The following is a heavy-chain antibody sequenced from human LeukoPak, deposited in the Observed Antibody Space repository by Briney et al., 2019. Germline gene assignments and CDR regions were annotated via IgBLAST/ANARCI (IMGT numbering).Heavy chain of an antibody. CDR1: GFTFSSYW. CDR2: INSDGSST. J-gene: IGHJ3*02. D-gene: IGHD2-2*01. Sequence: GGSLRLSCAASGFTFSSYWMHWVRQAPGKGLVWVSRINSDGSSTSYADSVKSRFTISRDNAKNTLYLQMNSLRAEDTAVYYCVKGYCSSTSCEGVVFDIWGQGTMVTVSS. CDR3: VKGYCSSTSCEGVVFDI. V-gene: IGHV3-74*01.